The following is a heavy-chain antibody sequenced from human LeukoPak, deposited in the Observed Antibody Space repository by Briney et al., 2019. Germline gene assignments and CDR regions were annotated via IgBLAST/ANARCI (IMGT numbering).Heavy chain of an antibody. CDR3: ARDTVIAVAGNDY. CDR2: IKQDGSEK. V-gene: IGHV3-7*01. CDR1: GFTFSSYW. Sequence: GGSLRLSCAASGFTFSSYWMSWVRHAPGKGLEWVANIKQDGSEKDYVDSVKGRFTISRDNAKNSLYLQMNSLRAEDTAVYYCARDTVIAVAGNDYWGQGTLVTVSS. J-gene: IGHJ4*02. D-gene: IGHD6-19*01.